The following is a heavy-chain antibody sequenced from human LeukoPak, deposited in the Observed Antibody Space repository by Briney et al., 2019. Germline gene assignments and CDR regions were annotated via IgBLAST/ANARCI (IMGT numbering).Heavy chain of an antibody. Sequence: PGRSLRLSCAASGFTFSSYWMHWVRQVPGKELVWVARINPGGSSITYADSVKGRFTISRDNAKNTLYLQMDSLRAEDTGVYYCARSNQADDYWGQGTLVTVSS. CDR3: ARSNQADDY. J-gene: IGHJ4*02. V-gene: IGHV3-74*01. CDR2: INPGGSSI. CDR1: GFTFSSYW. D-gene: IGHD1-14*01.